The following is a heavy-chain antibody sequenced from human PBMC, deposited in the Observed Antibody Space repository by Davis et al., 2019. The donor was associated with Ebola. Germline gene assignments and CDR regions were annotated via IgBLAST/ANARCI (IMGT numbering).Heavy chain of an antibody. CDR3: ARDRDSWRHNYLGEAADL. CDR1: GFTFSDYY. D-gene: IGHD5-24*01. CDR2: ISASGTPL. Sequence: GESLKISCAASGFTFSDYYMSWTRQAPGKGLESIAYISASGTPLYYADSVKGRFTISRDDAKNSVYLQMDSLRVEDTAVYYCARDRDSWRHNYLGEAADLWGPGAMVSVSS. V-gene: IGHV3-11*01. J-gene: IGHJ2*01.